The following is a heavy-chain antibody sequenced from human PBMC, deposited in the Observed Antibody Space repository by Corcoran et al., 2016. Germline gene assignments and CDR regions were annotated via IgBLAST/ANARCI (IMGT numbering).Heavy chain of an antibody. D-gene: IGHD6-13*01. J-gene: IGHJ6*02. CDR2: ISYDGSNK. Sequence: QVKLVESGGGVVKPGRSLRLSCAASGFTFSSYGMNWVRQDPGKGLEWVAVISYDGSNKYYAESVKGRFTISRDTSKNTLYLQMNSLRAEEAAVYDCAQDLAAADTGHVVYYYYGMDVWGQGTTVTVSS. CDR1: GFTFSSYG. V-gene: IGHV3-30*18. CDR3: AQDLAAADTGHVVYYYYGMDV.